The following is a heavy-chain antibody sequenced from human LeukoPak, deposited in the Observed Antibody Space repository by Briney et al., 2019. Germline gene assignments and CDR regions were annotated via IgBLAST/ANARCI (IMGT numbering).Heavy chain of an antibody. J-gene: IGHJ4*02. Sequence: PGRSLRLSCAASGFTFSSYAMHWVRQAPGKGLEWVAVISYDGSNKYYADSVKGRFTVSRDNSKNTLYLRLNSLRAEDTAVHYCARGATYYYGSGSSQFDYWGQGTLVTVSS. D-gene: IGHD3-10*01. V-gene: IGHV3-30*04. CDR1: GFTFSSYA. CDR2: ISYDGSNK. CDR3: ARGATYYYGSGSSQFDY.